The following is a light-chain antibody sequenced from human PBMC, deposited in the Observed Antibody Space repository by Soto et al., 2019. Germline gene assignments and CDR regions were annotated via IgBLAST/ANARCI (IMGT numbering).Light chain of an antibody. CDR3: QSYDSRLNNWL. Sequence: QSVLTQPPSVSGAPGQSITISCTGSSSNIGAGYDVHWYQQLPGTAPKLLMYGNINRPSGVPDRFSGSKSDTSASLAVTGLQAEDKADYYGQSYDSRLNNWLFGGGTKLTVL. J-gene: IGLJ3*02. CDR1: SSNIGAGYD. CDR2: GNI. V-gene: IGLV1-40*01.